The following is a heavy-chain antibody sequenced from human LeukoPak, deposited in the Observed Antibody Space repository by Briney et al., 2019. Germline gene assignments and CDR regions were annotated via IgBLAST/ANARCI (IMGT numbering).Heavy chain of an antibody. Sequence: GGSLRLSCAASGFTFTNFAMNWVRQAPGKGLEWVTVISNDGKNKFYTDSVKGRFTISRDDSTNTLYLQMNSLRDDDTAVYYCARGPNSSWYSYGDYWGQGTLVTVSS. CDR3: ARGPNSSWYSYGDY. D-gene: IGHD1-26*01. J-gene: IGHJ4*02. CDR2: ISNDGKNK. CDR1: GFTFTNFA. V-gene: IGHV3-30*10.